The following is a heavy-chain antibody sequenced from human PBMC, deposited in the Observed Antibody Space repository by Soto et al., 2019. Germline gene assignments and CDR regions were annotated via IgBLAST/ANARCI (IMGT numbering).Heavy chain of an antibody. CDR3: ARSLFPSPQYSSGSYWYFDL. CDR1: GDSVSSNSAA. Sequence: SQPLSLTCAISGDSVSSNSAAWNWIRQSPSRGLEWLGRTYYRSKWYNDYAVSVKSRITINPDTSKNQFSLQLNSVTPEDTAVYYCARSLFPSPQYSSGSYWYFDLWGRGTLVTVSS. CDR2: TYYRSKWYN. D-gene: IGHD6-19*01. V-gene: IGHV6-1*01. J-gene: IGHJ2*01.